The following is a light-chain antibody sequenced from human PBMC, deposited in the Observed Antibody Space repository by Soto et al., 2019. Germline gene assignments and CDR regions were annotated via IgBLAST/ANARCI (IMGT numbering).Light chain of an antibody. J-gene: IGLJ1*01. CDR2: RNN. CDR3: CSYAGFSSFV. CDR1: SSNIESNS. V-gene: IGLV1-44*01. Sequence: QSVLTQPPSASGAPGQGVSLSCSGSSSNIESNSVYWYQQLPGTAPRLVMYRNNQRPSGTSNRFSASKSGNTASLTISGLQAEDEADYYCCSYAGFSSFVFGTGTKVTVL.